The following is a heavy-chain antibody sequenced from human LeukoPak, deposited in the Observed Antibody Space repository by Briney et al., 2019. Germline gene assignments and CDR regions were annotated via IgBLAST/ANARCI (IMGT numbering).Heavy chain of an antibody. V-gene: IGHV1-18*01. CDR2: ISAYNGNT. D-gene: IGHD2-2*01. Sequence: ASVKVSCKASGYTFTSYGISWVRQAPGQGLEWMGWISAYNGNTNYAQKLQGRVTMTTDTSTSTAYMELRSLRSDDTAMYYCARGYCSSTSCWFDPWGQGTLVTVSS. J-gene: IGHJ5*02. CDR3: ARGYCSSTSCWFDP. CDR1: GYTFTSYG.